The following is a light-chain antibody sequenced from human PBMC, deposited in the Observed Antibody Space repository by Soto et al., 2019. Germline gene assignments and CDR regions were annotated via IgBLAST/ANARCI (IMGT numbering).Light chain of an antibody. CDR2: GAS. CDR1: QSITRN. V-gene: IGKV3-15*01. CDR3: QQYNNWPMWT. J-gene: IGKJ1*01. Sequence: ELVMTQSPATPSVSPGERDTPSCRASQSITRNLAWYQQSPGQAPRLLIYGASTRATGIPARFSGSGSGTEFTLTINSLQSEDFAVYYCQQYNNWPMWTFGQGTKVDIK.